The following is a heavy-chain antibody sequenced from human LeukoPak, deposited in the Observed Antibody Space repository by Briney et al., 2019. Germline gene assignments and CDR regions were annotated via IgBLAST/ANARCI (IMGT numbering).Heavy chain of an antibody. D-gene: IGHD5-18*01. J-gene: IGHJ3*02. CDR1: GFTFSASG. Sequence: PGRSLRLSCTASGFTFSASGIHWVRQAPGKGLEWVAVISFDGSSKYYADSVKGRFTISRDNSKNTLYLQMNSLRAEDTAVYYCARVNARGYSHGYDAFDIWGQGTMVTVSS. CDR3: ARVNARGYSHGYDAFDI. CDR2: ISFDGSSK. V-gene: IGHV3-30*03.